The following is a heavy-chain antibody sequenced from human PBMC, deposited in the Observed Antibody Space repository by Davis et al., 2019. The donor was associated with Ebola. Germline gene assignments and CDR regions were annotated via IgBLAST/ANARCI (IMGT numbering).Heavy chain of an antibody. CDR3: ARELGLSPYCIGGSCHPKPDALDV. D-gene: IGHD2-15*01. CDR2: IYSGGGT. V-gene: IGHV3-66*01. Sequence: PGGSLRLSCAASGFTFSSYAMTWVRQAPGKGLEWVSVIYSGGGTYYADSVKGRFTISRDNSKNTVYLQMSSLRADDTAVYYCARELGLSPYCIGGSCHPKPDALDVWGQGTMVTVSS. CDR1: GFTFSSYA. J-gene: IGHJ3*01.